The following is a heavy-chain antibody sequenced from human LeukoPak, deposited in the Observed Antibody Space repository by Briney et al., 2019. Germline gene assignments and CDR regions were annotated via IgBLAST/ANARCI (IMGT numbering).Heavy chain of an antibody. CDR1: GFTFNNYG. CDR2: IWYDGANK. J-gene: IGHJ6*02. V-gene: IGHV3-33*06. D-gene: IGHD6-13*01. CDR3: ANLLSSSLGVYYGMDV. Sequence: PGGSLRLSCAASGFTFNNYGMPWVRQAPGKGLEWVAVIWYDGANKDYADSVKGRFTISRDNSKNTLYLQMNSLRAEDTAVYYCANLLSSSLGVYYGMDVWGQGTTVTVSS.